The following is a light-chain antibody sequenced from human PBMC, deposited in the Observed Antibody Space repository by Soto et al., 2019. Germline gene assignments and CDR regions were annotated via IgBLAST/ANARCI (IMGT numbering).Light chain of an antibody. CDR1: QTVGIY. V-gene: IGKV3-11*01. J-gene: IGKJ1*01. Sequence: EIVLTQSPATLSLSPGERATLSCRASQTVGIYLAWYQQKPGQAPRLLIYDASNRATGIPARFSGSGSGTDFTLTISSQEPEDFAIYYCQHRSDWPWTFGQGTKVDIK. CDR2: DAS. CDR3: QHRSDWPWT.